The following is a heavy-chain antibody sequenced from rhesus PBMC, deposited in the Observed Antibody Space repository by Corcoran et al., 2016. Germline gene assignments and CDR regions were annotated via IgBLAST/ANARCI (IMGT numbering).Heavy chain of an antibody. CDR2: RGGSGGRT. CDR3: ARNGEGYSNEVTV. Sequence: QVQLQESGPGLVKTSETRSLTCSVSSGSIGGTYGHWIRKRPGKGMEWIGYRGGSGGRTTSHPYLKGRLTISTDTSKDQFSRKLGFVTAADTAVYYCARNGEGYSNEVTVWGRGVLVTVSS. J-gene: IGHJ5-2*02. CDR1: SGSIGGTY. D-gene: IGHD4-23*01. V-gene: IGHV4-165*02.